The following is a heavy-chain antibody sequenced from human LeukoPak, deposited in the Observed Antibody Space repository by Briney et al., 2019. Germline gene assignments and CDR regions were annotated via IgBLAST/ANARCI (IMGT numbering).Heavy chain of an antibody. Sequence: GGSLRLSCAASGFTFNTYAMRWVRQAPGKGLEWVAVTSFDDSKKYDADSVKGRFTISRDNAKNSLYLQMNSLRAEDTAVYYCARVWNSYGQKAPGYWGQGTLVTVSS. CDR3: ARVWNSYGQKAPGY. D-gene: IGHD5-18*01. CDR2: TSFDDSKK. J-gene: IGHJ4*02. V-gene: IGHV3-30-3*01. CDR1: GFTFNTYA.